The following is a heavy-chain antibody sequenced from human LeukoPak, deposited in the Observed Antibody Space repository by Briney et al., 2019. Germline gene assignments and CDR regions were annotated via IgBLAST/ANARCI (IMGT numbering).Heavy chain of an antibody. CDR1: GYNFKDYY. J-gene: IGHJ4*02. CDR3: ARAAGEALWDPLFDN. V-gene: IGHV1-2*02. D-gene: IGHD3-16*01. Sequence: ASVKVSCKAAGYNFKDYYLHWVRQAPGQGLEWMGWIVPASGATNYAQKFQARVTLSGDTSIHTAYMHLSSLRSNDTAIYYCARAAGEALWDPLFDNWGQGTLVTASS. CDR2: IVPASGAT.